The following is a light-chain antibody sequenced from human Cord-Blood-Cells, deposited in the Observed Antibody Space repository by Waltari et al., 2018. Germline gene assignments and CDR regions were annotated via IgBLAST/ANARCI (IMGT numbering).Light chain of an antibody. Sequence: EIVLTQSPATLSLSPGERATLSCRASQRVSSYLAWYQQKPAQAPRLRIYDASNRATGIPARFSGSGSGTDFTLTISSLEPEDFAVYYCQQRSNWPPYTFGQGTKLEIK. V-gene: IGKV3-11*01. CDR1: QRVSSY. CDR2: DAS. J-gene: IGKJ2*01. CDR3: QQRSNWPPYT.